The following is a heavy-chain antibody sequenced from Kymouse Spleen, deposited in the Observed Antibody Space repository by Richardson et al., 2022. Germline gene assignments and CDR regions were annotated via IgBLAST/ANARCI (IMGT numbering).Heavy chain of an antibody. D-gene: IGHD3-9*01. V-gene: IGHV4-61*01. CDR1: GGSVSSGSYY. CDR2: IYYSGST. J-gene: IGHJ4*02. CDR3: ARGGHYDILTGSPFDY. Sequence: QVQLQESGPGLVKPSETLSLTCTVSGGSVSSGSYYWSWIRQPPGKGLEWIGYIYYSGSTNYNPSLKSRVTISVDTSKNQFSLKLSSVTAADTAVYYCARGGHYDILTGSPFDYWGQGTLVTVSS.